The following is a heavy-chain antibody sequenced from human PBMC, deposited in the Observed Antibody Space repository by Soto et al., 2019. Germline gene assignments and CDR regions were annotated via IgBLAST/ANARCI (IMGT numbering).Heavy chain of an antibody. CDR1: GGSFSGYY. D-gene: IGHD3-3*01. Sequence: PSETLSLTCAVYGGSFSGYYWSWIRQPPGKGLEWIGEINHSGSTNYNPSLKSRVTISVDTSKNQFSLKLSSVTAADTAVYYCARPGALDFWSGYYRFYYYGMDVWGQGTTVTVSS. CDR2: INHSGST. J-gene: IGHJ6*02. CDR3: ARPGALDFWSGYYRFYYYGMDV. V-gene: IGHV4-34*01.